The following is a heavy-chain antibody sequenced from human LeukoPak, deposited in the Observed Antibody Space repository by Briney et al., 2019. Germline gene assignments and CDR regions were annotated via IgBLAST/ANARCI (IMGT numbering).Heavy chain of an antibody. CDR3: VREGWNDDLDY. D-gene: IGHD1-1*01. CDR2: IISSGSAI. Sequence: PGGSLRLSCAASGFTFSSYEMNWVRQAPGKGLEWVSYIISSGSAIYYADSAKGRFTISRDNAKNSLYLQMNSLRAEDTAVYYCVREGWNDDLDYWGQGTLATVSS. V-gene: IGHV3-48*03. J-gene: IGHJ4*02. CDR1: GFTFSSYE.